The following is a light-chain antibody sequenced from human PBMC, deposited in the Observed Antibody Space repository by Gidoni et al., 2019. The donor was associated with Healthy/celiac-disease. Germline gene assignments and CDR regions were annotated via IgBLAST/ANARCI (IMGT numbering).Light chain of an antibody. CDR3: CSYAGSSTWV. J-gene: IGLJ2*01. V-gene: IGLV2-23*01. CDR1: SSDVGSYNL. Sequence: QSALTQPASVSGSPGQSITISCTGTSSDVGSYNLVSWYQQHPGKAPKLMIYEGSKRPSGVSNRCSGSKSGNTASLTISGLQAEDEADYYCCSYAGSSTWVFGGGTKLT. CDR2: EGS.